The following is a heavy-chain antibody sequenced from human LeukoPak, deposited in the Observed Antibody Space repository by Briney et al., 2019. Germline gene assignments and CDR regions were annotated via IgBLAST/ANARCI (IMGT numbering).Heavy chain of an antibody. Sequence: GGPLRSSWAASGYTFSSYWMNWARQAPGKGLEWVASINHNGNVNYYVDSVRGRFTISRDNAKNSLYLQMSNLRAEDSAVYFCARGGGLDVWGQGATVTVSS. D-gene: IGHD3-16*01. V-gene: IGHV3-7*03. CDR1: GYTFSSYW. J-gene: IGHJ6*02. CDR3: ARGGGLDV. CDR2: INHNGNVN.